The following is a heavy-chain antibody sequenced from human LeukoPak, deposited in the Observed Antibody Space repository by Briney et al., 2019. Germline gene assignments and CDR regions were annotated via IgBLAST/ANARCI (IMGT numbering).Heavy chain of an antibody. Sequence: GGSLRLSCSASGFTFSRYAMHWVRQAREKGLEYVSTISSNGGSTYYADSVKGRFTISRDNSKNTLYLQMSSLRAEDTAVYYCVKDGSGSYYTYYFDYWGQGTLVTVSS. J-gene: IGHJ4*02. CDR1: GFTFSRYA. V-gene: IGHV3-64D*06. D-gene: IGHD3-10*01. CDR2: ISSNGGST. CDR3: VKDGSGSYYTYYFDY.